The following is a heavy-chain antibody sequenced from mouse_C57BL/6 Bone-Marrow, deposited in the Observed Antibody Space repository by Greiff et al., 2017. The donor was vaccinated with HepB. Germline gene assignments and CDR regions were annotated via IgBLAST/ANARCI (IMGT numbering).Heavy chain of an antibody. CDR1: GYAFSSYW. Sequence: QVQLQQSGAELVKPGASVKISCKASGYAFSSYWMNWVKQRPGKGLEWIGQIYPGDGDTNYNGKFKGKDTLTADKSSSTAYMQLSSLTSEDSAVYFCARWGLWLYYFDYWGQGTTLTVSS. CDR2: IYPGDGDT. D-gene: IGHD2-2*01. J-gene: IGHJ2*01. V-gene: IGHV1-80*01. CDR3: ARWGLWLYYFDY.